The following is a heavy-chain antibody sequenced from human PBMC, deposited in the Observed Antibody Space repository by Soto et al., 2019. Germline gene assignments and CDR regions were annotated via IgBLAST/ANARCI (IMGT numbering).Heavy chain of an antibody. CDR1: GYTLTELS. Sequence: ASVKVSCKVSGYTLTELSMHWVRQAPGKGLEWMGGFDPEDGETIYAQKFQGRVTMTEDTSTDTAYMELSSLRSEDTAVYYCATGKTPYDILTGPWFDPWGQGTLVTVSS. CDR3: ATGKTPYDILTGPWFDP. V-gene: IGHV1-24*01. CDR2: FDPEDGET. J-gene: IGHJ5*02. D-gene: IGHD3-9*01.